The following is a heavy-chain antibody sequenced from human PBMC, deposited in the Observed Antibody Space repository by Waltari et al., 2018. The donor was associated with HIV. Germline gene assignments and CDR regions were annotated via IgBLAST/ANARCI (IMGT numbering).Heavy chain of an antibody. D-gene: IGHD3-10*01. CDR3: AKDRSGNYYNPWFDP. V-gene: IGHV3-9*01. CDR2: ISWNGGGI. Sequence: EVQAVQSGRVVLQPGSSLRLACAASGLTFDLYAMDWLRQVPGEGLEWVSGISWNGGGIGYADSVKGRFTISRDNAKNSLNLQMNSLRAEDTAMYYCAKDRSGNYYNPWFDPWGQGTLVTVSS. J-gene: IGHJ5*02. CDR1: GLTFDLYA.